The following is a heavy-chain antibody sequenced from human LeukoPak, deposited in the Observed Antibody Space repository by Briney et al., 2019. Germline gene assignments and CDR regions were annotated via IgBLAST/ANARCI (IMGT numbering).Heavy chain of an antibody. V-gene: IGHV3-21*01. D-gene: IGHD4-11*01. CDR1: GFTFSSDS. Sequence: GGSLRLSCAASGFTFSSDSMNWVRQAPGKGLEWVSSISSSSSYIYYADSVKGRFTISRDNAKNSLYLQMNSLRAEDTAVYYCARFKLVTVSQTSNWFDPWGQGTLVTVSS. CDR3: ARFKLVTVSQTSNWFDP. J-gene: IGHJ5*02. CDR2: ISSSSSYI.